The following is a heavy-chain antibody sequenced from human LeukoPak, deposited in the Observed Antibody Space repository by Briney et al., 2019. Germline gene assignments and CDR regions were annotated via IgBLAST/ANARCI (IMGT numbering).Heavy chain of an antibody. CDR3: ASGRGYYYDSSGSKSPYDY. Sequence: GASVKVSCKASGYTFTGYYMHWVRQAPGQGLEWMGWINPNSGGTNYAQKFQGRVTMTRDTSISTAYMELSRLRSDDTAVYYRASGRGYYYDSSGSKSPYDYWGQGTLVTVSS. J-gene: IGHJ4*02. D-gene: IGHD3-22*01. V-gene: IGHV1-2*02. CDR2: INPNSGGT. CDR1: GYTFTGYY.